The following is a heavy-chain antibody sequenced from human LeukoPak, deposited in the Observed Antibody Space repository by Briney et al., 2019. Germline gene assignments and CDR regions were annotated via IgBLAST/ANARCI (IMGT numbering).Heavy chain of an antibody. V-gene: IGHV1-2*02. CDR2: IDPNSGGT. J-gene: IGHJ6*02. CDR3: ATPHYHDSSALIPYYGMDV. CDR1: GYTFTGYY. Sequence: ASVKVSCKASGYTFTGYYMHWVRQAPGQGLEWMGWIDPNSGGTNYAQKFQGRVTITADKSTSTAYMELSSLRSEDTAVYYCATPHYHDSSALIPYYGMDVWGQGTTVTVSS. D-gene: IGHD3-22*01.